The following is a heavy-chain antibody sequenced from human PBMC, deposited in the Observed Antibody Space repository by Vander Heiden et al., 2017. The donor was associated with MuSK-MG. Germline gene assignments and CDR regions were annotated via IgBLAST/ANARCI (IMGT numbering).Heavy chain of an antibody. CDR1: GYTFTSYD. CDR3: ARGLYSSGWYEGDY. Sequence: QVQLVQSGAEVKKPGASVKVSCKASGYTFTSYDINWVRQATGQGLEWMGWMNPNSGNTGYAQKVQGRVTMTRNTSISTAYMELSSLRSEDTAVYYCARGLYSSGWYEGDYWGQGTLVTVSS. D-gene: IGHD6-19*01. J-gene: IGHJ4*02. V-gene: IGHV1-8*01. CDR2: MNPNSGNT.